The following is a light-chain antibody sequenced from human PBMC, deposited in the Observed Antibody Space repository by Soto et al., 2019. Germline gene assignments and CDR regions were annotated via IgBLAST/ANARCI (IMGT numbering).Light chain of an antibody. CDR2: GAS. Sequence: EIMMTQSPATLSVSPGERATLSCRASQSVSSTLAWYQQKPGQAPRLLIYGASTRATGVPARFSGSGSGTEFTLTISSLQSEDFGVYYCQQYNNWPLTFGGGTKVEIK. J-gene: IGKJ4*01. CDR3: QQYNNWPLT. CDR1: QSVSST. V-gene: IGKV3-15*01.